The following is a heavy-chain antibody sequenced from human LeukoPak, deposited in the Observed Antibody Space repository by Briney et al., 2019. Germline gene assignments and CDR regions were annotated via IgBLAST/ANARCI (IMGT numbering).Heavy chain of an antibody. J-gene: IGHJ4*02. Sequence: ASVKVSCKASGGTFNTYTLSWLRQAPGQGLEWMGSIIPILGVANYAQKFQGRVSITAHKTTSTAFMELSGLGSEDTAVYYCARNRQGSNSYFDYWGQGTLVTVSS. CDR1: GGTFNTYT. CDR2: IIPILGVA. D-gene: IGHD6-6*01. CDR3: ARNRQGSNSYFDY. V-gene: IGHV1-69*02.